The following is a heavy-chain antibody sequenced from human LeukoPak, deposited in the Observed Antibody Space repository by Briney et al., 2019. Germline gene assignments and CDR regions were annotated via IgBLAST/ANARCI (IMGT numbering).Heavy chain of an antibody. D-gene: IGHD3-3*01. CDR2: ISYGGSNK. CDR1: GFTFSSYA. Sequence: PGRSLTLSCAASGFTFSSYAMHWVRQAPGKGLEWVAVISYGGSNKYYADSVNGRFTISRYNTKKTLYLQMNSLRAEDTAVYYCARKHYEFWSGNKVYYYYMDVWGKGTTVTVSS. CDR3: ARKHYEFWSGNKVYYYYMDV. V-gene: IGHV3-30*04. J-gene: IGHJ6*03.